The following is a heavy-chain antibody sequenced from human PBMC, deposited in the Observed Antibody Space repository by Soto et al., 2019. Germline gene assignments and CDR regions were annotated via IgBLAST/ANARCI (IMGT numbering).Heavy chain of an antibody. CDR3: ARDNDILGYCTNGVCTPVDY. CDR1: GFTFSSYS. J-gene: IGHJ4*02. CDR2: ISYDGSNK. D-gene: IGHD2-8*01. Sequence: QVQLVESGGGVVQPGRSLRLSCAASGFTFSSYSMHWVRQAPGKGLEWVAVISYDGSNKYYADSVKGRFTISRDNSNNTLYLQMNSLRAEDTAVYYCARDNDILGYCTNGVCTPVDYWGQGTLVTVSS. V-gene: IGHV3-30-3*01.